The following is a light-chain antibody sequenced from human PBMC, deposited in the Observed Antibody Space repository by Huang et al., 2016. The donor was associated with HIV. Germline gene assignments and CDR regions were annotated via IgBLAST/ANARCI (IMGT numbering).Light chain of an antibody. CDR1: QDIRSS. V-gene: IGKV1-NL1*01. CDR2: AAS. Sequence: DIQMTQSPSSLSASVGDRVTITCRASQDIRSSLAWYQQKPGKAPKLRLFAASRLESGVPSRFSGSGSGTDYTLTISSLQPEDFATYYCQQYYTTPRDTFGQGTRLAIK. J-gene: IGKJ5*01. CDR3: QQYYTTPRDT.